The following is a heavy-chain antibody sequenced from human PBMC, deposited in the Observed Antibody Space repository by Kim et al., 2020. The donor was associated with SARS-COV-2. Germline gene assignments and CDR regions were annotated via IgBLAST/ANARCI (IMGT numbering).Heavy chain of an antibody. CDR1: GLSFSDSY. D-gene: IGHD5-12*01. V-gene: IGHV3-11*01. J-gene: IGHJ4*02. CDR3: ARSGNGYNAFGI. Sequence: GGSLRLSCAASGLSFSDSYMNWVRQAPGKGLEWLSFISTRGESIFYADSVEGRFTISRDNAKNSLYLQMNHLRDEDTAVYYCARSGNGYNAFGIWGQG. CDR2: ISTRGESI.